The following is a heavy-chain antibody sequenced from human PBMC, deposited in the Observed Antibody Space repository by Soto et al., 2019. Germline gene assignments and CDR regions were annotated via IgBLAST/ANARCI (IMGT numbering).Heavy chain of an antibody. CDR3: ARGLMHLYGMDV. CDR2: IYTDGSRT. J-gene: IGHJ6*04. Sequence: EVQLVESGGGLVQPGGSLRLSCAASGFTFSSYWMHWVRQARGKGLVWVSRIYTDGSRTNYADSVKGRFTISRDNAKNPLYLQINSLRAEDTAVYYCARGLMHLYGMDVWGEGTTVTVSS. D-gene: IGHD3-16*01. V-gene: IGHV3-74*01. CDR1: GFTFSSYW.